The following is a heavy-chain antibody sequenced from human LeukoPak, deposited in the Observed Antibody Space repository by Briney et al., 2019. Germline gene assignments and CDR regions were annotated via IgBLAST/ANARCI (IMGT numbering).Heavy chain of an antibody. Sequence: EGSLRLSCAASGFTVSSNYMSWVRQAPGKGLEWVSLIYSSGSSYYADSVKGRFTISRDNSKNTLYLQMNSLRTEDTAVYYCARGGVRVAFDMWRQGTMVTVSS. V-gene: IGHV3-53*05. D-gene: IGHD3-10*01. CDR1: GFTVSSNY. CDR2: IYSSGSS. J-gene: IGHJ3*02. CDR3: ARGGVRVAFDM.